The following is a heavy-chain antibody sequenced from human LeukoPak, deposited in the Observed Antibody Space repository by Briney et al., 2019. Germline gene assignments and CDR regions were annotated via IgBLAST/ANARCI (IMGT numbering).Heavy chain of an antibody. CDR3: ARVGGITMVRGVIGGFDY. Sequence: ASVKVSCKASGYTFTSYYMHWVRQAPGQGLEWMGIINPRGGSTSYAQKFQGRVTITADKSTSTAYMELSSLRSEDTAVYYCARVGGITMVRGVIGGFDYWGQGTLVTVSS. D-gene: IGHD3-10*01. J-gene: IGHJ4*02. CDR2: INPRGGST. V-gene: IGHV1-46*01. CDR1: GYTFTSYY.